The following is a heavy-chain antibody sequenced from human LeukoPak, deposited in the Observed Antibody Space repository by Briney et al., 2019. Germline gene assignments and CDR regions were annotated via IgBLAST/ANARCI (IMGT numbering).Heavy chain of an antibody. D-gene: IGHD6-13*01. CDR1: GFTFSDHH. J-gene: IGHJ4*02. CDR2: SRNKAYSYTT. Sequence: PGGSLRLSCAVSGFTFSDHHMDWVRQAPGKGLEWVGRSRNKAYSYTTQYAASAKGTFTISRDESKNSLYLQMNSLRPEDTAAYFCVRISSTWNPDYWGQGTLVTVSS. V-gene: IGHV3-72*01. CDR3: VRISSTWNPDY.